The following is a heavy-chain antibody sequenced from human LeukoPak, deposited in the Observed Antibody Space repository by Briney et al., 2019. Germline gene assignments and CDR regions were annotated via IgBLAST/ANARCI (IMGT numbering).Heavy chain of an antibody. D-gene: IGHD1-1*01. CDR3: VREYWNGIYMDV. V-gene: IGHV4-61*02. Sequence: SETLSLTCTVSGGSISNGIYYWNWIRQPAGKGLEWIGRIYNTGSTNYSPSLKSRVTISVDTSKNQFSLKLSSVTAADTDVYFCVREYWNGIYMDVWGKGATVTVSS. CDR2: IYNTGST. CDR1: GGSISNGIYY. J-gene: IGHJ6*03.